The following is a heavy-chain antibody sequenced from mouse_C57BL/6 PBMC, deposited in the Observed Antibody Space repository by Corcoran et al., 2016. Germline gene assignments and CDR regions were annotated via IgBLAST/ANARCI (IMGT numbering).Heavy chain of an antibody. D-gene: IGHD2-4*01. CDR1: GYTFTTYG. J-gene: IGHJ2*01. V-gene: IGHV9-3*01. Sequence: QIQLVQSGPELKKPGETVKISCKASGYTFTTYGMSWVKQAPGKGLKWMGWINTYSGVPTYADDFKGRFAFSLETSASTAYLQINNLKNEDTATYFCARSGDYDGYYFDYWGQGTTLTVSS. CDR2: INTYSGVP. CDR3: ARSGDYDGYYFDY.